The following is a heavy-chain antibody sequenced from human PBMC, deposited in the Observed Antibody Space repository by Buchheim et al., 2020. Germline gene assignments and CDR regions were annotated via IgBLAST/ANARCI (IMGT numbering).Heavy chain of an antibody. CDR3: ARGAAAGTPHYYYYGMDV. D-gene: IGHD6-13*01. J-gene: IGHJ6*02. CDR2: IYYSGST. CDR1: GGSFSGYY. Sequence: QVQLQQWGAGLLKPSETLSLTCAVYGGSFSGYYWSWIRQPPGKGLEWIGYIYYSGSTNYNPSLKSRVTISVDTSKNQFSLKLSSVTAADTAVYYCARGAAAGTPHYYYYGMDVWGQGTT. V-gene: IGHV4-34*11.